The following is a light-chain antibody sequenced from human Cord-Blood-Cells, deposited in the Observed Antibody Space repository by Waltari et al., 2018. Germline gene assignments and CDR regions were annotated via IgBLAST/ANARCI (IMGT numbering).Light chain of an antibody. CDR3: AAWDDSLNGPL. CDR2: SNN. V-gene: IGLV1-44*01. Sequence: QSVLTQPPSASGTPGQRVTISCSGSSSTLGSTTVNWYQQLPGTAPKLLIYSNNHRPSGVPDRFSGSKSGTSASLAISGLQSEDEADYYCAAWDDSLNGPLFGTGTKVTVL. J-gene: IGLJ1*01. CDR1: SSTLGSTT.